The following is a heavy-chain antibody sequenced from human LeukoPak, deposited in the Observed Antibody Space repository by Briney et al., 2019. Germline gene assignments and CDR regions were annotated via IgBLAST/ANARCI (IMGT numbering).Heavy chain of an antibody. CDR3: ARNPPYSSSWYAIAYYYYYMDV. J-gene: IGHJ6*03. CDR1: GFTFSNYW. Sequence: GGSLRLSCAASGFTFSNYWMHWVRHAPGKGLVWVSRINSDGSSTSYADSMKGRFTISRDNAKNTLYLQMNSLRAEDTAVYYCARNPPYSSSWYAIAYYYYYMDVWGKGTTVTISS. V-gene: IGHV3-74*01. D-gene: IGHD6-13*01. CDR2: INSDGSST.